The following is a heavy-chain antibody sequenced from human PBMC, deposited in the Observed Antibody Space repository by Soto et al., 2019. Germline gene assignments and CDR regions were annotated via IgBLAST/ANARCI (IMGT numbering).Heavy chain of an antibody. CDR3: GRSPAVAWRGYYHFDY. V-gene: IGHV4-38-2*01. CDR1: GYSISSGYY. J-gene: IGHJ4*02. CDR2: VYQVARS. D-gene: IGHD3-3*01. Sequence: SATLSLTCDVSGYSISSGYYWGWRRQPPGKRLEWIGGVYQVARSQYNASMKSRATISVGTSKHQFSLKLSSVTGADTAVYYCGRSPAVAWRGYYHFDYLGQGTLVPGFS.